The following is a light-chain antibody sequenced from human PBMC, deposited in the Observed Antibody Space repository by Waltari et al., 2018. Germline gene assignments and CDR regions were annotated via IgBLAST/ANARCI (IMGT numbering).Light chain of an antibody. Sequence: QSALTQPPSASESPGQSVTISCTGTSSDVGDYDFVSWYQHHPGKAPKIMIYEVSKRPSGVPDRFSGSKSGSTASLTVYGLQAEDEATYYCSSYAGSNTWVFGGGTKLTVL. CDR3: SSYAGSNTWV. CDR2: EVS. V-gene: IGLV2-8*01. CDR1: SSDVGDYDF. J-gene: IGLJ3*02.